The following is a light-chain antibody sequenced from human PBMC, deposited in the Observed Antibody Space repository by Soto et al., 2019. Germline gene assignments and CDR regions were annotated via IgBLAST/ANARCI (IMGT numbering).Light chain of an antibody. J-gene: IGKJ4*01. CDR2: GAS. CDR3: QKNDKWPLT. CDR1: QSVRGN. V-gene: IGKV3-15*01. Sequence: EIVMTQSPATLSVSPGERATLSCRASQSVRGNLAWYQQKPGQAPRLLIYGASTRATDIPARFSGSGSGTEFTLTITRLQSEESAVYYCQKNDKWPLTFGGGSRVQIK.